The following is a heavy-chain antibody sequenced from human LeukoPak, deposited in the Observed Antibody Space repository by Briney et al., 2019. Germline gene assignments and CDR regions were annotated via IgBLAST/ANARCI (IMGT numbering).Heavy chain of an antibody. J-gene: IGHJ4*02. CDR1: GGSFSGYY. CDR3: ATSYYDILTGYSDSGFDY. V-gene: IGHV4-34*01. D-gene: IGHD3-9*01. CDR2: IYYSGST. Sequence: SETLSLTCAVYGGSFSGYYWSWIRQPPGKGLEWIGSIYYSGSTYYNPSLKSRVTMSVDTSKNQFSLKLSSVTAADTAVYYCATSYYDILTGYSDSGFDYWGQGTLVTVSS.